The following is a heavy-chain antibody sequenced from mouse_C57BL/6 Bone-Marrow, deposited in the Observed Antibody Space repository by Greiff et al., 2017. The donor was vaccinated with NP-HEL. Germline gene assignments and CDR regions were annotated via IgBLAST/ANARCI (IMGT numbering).Heavy chain of an antibody. CDR2: IYPGDGDT. D-gene: IGHD1-1*01. V-gene: IGHV1-80*01. CDR3: ARRGVYYYGRNYAMDY. Sequence: VKLVESGAELVKPGASVKISCKASGYAFSSYWMNWVQQRPGKGLEWIGKIYPGDGDTNYNGKFKGKATLTADNSSSTTDMQLSSLTSEESEVYFRARRGVYYYGRNYAMDYWGQGTSVTVSA. J-gene: IGHJ4*01. CDR1: GYAFSSYW.